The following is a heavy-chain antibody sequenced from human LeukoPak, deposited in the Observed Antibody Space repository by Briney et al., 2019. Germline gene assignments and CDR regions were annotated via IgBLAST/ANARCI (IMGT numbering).Heavy chain of an antibody. D-gene: IGHD2-15*01. Sequence: SETLSLTCTVSGDSISGYYWSWIRQPPGKGLEWIGYICYSGNTNYNPSLRSRVTISVDTSKNQFSLRLSSVTAADTAVYYCARNGRYCSGGTCRHYNWFDPWGQGTLVTVSS. V-gene: IGHV4-59*01. CDR2: ICYSGNT. CDR3: ARNGRYCSGGTCRHYNWFDP. CDR1: GDSISGYY. J-gene: IGHJ5*02.